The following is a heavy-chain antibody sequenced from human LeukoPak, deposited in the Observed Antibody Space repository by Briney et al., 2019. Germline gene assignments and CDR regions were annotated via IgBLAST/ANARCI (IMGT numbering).Heavy chain of an antibody. CDR2: INTSTGNP. CDR3: ARDQEGYCSSTSCSLSYYFDY. V-gene: IGHV7-4-1*01. D-gene: IGHD2-2*01. J-gene: IGHJ4*02. Sequence: ASVKVSCKASGYTFTSYAMNWVRQAPGQGLEWMGWINTSTGNPTYAQGFTGRFVFSLDTSVSTAYLQICSLKAEDTAVYYCARDQEGYCSSTSCSLSYYFDYWGQGTLVTVSS. CDR1: GYTFTSYA.